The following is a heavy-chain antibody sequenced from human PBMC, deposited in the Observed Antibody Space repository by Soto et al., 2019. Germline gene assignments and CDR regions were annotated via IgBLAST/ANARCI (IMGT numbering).Heavy chain of an antibody. CDR3: VSSNIVGRPG. CDR2: INQDESEK. Sequence: EVQLVESGGGVVQPGGSLRLSCAASGFSFRTYWMAWVRQAPGKGLEWVANINQDESEKHYVDSVKGRFTISRDNAKSSLYLHMNSLRAEDTAVYYCVSSNIVGRPGGGQGTMVTVSS. V-gene: IGHV3-7*01. J-gene: IGHJ3*01. CDR1: GFSFRTYW. D-gene: IGHD6-6*01.